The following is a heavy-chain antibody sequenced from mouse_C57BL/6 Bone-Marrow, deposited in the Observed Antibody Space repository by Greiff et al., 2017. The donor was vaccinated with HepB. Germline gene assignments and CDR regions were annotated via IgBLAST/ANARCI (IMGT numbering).Heavy chain of an antibody. V-gene: IGHV1-4*01. J-gene: IGHJ4*01. CDR1: GYTFTSYT. Sequence: VQLQQSGAELARPGASVKMSCKASGYTFTSYTMHWVKQRPGQGLEWIGYINPSSGYTKYNQKFKDKATLTVDKSSSTAYMQLSSLTSEDSAVYNCARGGAIDSCGQGTSVTVSS. CDR2: INPSSGYT. CDR3: ARGGAIDS.